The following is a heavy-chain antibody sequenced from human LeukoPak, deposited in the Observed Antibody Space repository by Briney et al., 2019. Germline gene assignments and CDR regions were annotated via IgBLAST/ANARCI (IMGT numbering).Heavy chain of an antibody. Sequence: ASVKVSCKASGYTFTIYDINWVRQATGQGLEWMGWMNPNSGNTGYAQKFQGRVTITRNTSISTAYMELSSLRSEDTAVYYCTRSLRFLEWLLYRYRIPSSFDYWGQGTLVTVSS. CDR3: TRSLRFLEWLLYRYRIPSSFDY. CDR1: GYTFTIYD. J-gene: IGHJ4*02. V-gene: IGHV1-8*03. D-gene: IGHD3-3*01. CDR2: MNPNSGNT.